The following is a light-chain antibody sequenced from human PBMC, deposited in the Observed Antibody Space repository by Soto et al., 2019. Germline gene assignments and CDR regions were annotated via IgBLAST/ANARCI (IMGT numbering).Light chain of an antibody. CDR2: AAS. V-gene: IGKV1-27*01. CDR1: QGISNY. CDR3: QKYNSAPHT. Sequence: DIQMTQSPSSLSASVGDRVTITCRASQGISNYLAWYRQNPGKVTKLLIYAASTLQSGVPSRFNGSGSGTDFTLNISSLQPEDGATYYCQKYNSAPHTCGQGTKLEIK. J-gene: IGKJ2*01.